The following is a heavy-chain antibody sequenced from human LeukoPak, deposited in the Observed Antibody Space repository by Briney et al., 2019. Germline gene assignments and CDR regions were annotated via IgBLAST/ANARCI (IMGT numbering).Heavy chain of an antibody. CDR3: ARGPEQLGTRWDPAFDI. Sequence: ASVKVSCKVSGYTLTELSMHWVRQAPGQGLEWMGGIIPIFGTANYAQKFQGRVTITTDESTSTAYMELSSLRSEDTAVYYCARGPEQLGTRWDPAFDIWGQGTMVTVSS. CDR1: GYTLTELS. CDR2: IIPIFGTA. J-gene: IGHJ3*02. D-gene: IGHD6-6*01. V-gene: IGHV1-69*05.